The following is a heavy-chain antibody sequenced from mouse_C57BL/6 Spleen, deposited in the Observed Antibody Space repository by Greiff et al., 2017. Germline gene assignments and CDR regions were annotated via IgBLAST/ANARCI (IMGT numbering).Heavy chain of an antibody. CDR1: GYTFTDYN. Sequence: EVMLVESGPELVKPGASVKIPCKASGYTFTDYNMDWVKQSHGKSLEWIGDINPNNGGTIYNQKFKGKATLTVDKSSSTAYMELRSLTSEDTAVYYCALYDYDVGAMDYWGQGTSVTVSS. V-gene: IGHV1-18*01. CDR3: ALYDYDVGAMDY. CDR2: INPNNGGT. D-gene: IGHD2-4*01. J-gene: IGHJ4*01.